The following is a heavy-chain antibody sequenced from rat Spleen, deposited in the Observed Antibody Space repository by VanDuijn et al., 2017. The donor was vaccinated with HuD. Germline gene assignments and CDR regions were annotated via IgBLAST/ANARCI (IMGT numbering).Heavy chain of an antibody. V-gene: IGHV2S12*01. J-gene: IGHJ2*01. D-gene: IGHD1-4*01. CDR3: TRVYPGMDY. CDR2: ISTGGNT. Sequence: QVHLKESGPGLVQSSQTLSLTCTVSGFSLTSNGVSWVRQPPGEGLEWIAAISTGGNTYYNSALKSRLSISRDTSKSQVFLKMNSLQTEDTAIYFCTRVYPGMDYWGQGVMVTVSS. CDR1: GFSLTSNG.